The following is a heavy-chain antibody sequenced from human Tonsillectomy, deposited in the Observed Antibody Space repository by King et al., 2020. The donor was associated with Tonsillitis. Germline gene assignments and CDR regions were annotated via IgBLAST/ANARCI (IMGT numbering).Heavy chain of an antibody. Sequence: ITLKESGPTLVKPTQTLTLTCTFSGFSLSTSGVGVGWIRQPPGKALEWLALIYWDDDKRYSPSLKSRLTITKDTSKNQVVLTMTNMDPVDTATYYCAHRRPDYDFWSGYHEGQDAFDIWGQGTMVTVSS. CDR2: IYWDDDK. CDR1: GFSLSTSGVG. D-gene: IGHD3-3*01. J-gene: IGHJ3*02. CDR3: AHRRPDYDFWSGYHEGQDAFDI. V-gene: IGHV2-5*02.